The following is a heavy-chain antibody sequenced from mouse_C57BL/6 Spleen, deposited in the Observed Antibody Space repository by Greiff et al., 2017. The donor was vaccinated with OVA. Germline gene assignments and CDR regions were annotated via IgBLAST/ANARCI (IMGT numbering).Heavy chain of an antibody. CDR2: IDPSDSYT. V-gene: IGHV1-50*01. D-gene: IGHD1-1*01. CDR3: AIYGSSYDY. J-gene: IGHJ2*01. Sequence: QVQLQQPGAELVKPGASVKLSCKASGYTFTSYWMQWVKQRPGQGLEWIGEIDPSDSYTNYNQKFKGKATLTVDTSSSTAYMQLSSLTSEDSAVYYCAIYGSSYDYWGQGTTLTVSS. CDR1: GYTFTSYW.